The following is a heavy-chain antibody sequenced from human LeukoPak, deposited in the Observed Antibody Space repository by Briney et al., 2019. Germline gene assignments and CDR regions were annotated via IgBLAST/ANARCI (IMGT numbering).Heavy chain of an antibody. CDR2: INHSGST. CDR3: ARGYDILTGYFP. J-gene: IGHJ5*02. CDR1: GGSFSGYY. V-gene: IGHV4-34*01. Sequence: SETLSLTCAVYGGSFSGYYWSWIRKPPGKGLEWIGEINHSGSTNYNPSLKSRVTISVDTSKNQFSLKLSSVTAADTAVYYCARGYDILTGYFPWGQGTLVTVSS. D-gene: IGHD3-9*01.